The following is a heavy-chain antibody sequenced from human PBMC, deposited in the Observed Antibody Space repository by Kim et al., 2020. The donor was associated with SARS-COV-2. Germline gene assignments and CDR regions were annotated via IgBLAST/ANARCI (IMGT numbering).Heavy chain of an antibody. CDR2: IYYSGST. D-gene: IGHD6-13*01. CDR3: AREGEARHSSPYNWFDP. CDR1: GGSISSYY. J-gene: IGHJ5*02. V-gene: IGHV4-59*13. Sequence: SETLSLTCTVSGGSISSYYWSWIRQPPGKGLEWIGYIYYSGSTNYNPSLKSRVTISVDTSKNQFSLKLSSVTAADTAVYYCAREGEARHSSPYNWFDPWGQGTLVTVSS.